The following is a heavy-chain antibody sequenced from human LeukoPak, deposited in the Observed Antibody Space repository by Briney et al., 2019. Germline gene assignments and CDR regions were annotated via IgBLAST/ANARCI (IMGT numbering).Heavy chain of an antibody. CDR1: GFTVSSNY. Sequence: GGSLRLSCAASGFTVSSNYMSWIRQAPGKGLEWVSVIYSGGSTYYADSLKGRFTISRDNSKNTLYLQMNSLRAEDTAVYYCARAGDGYSGYDYAFDIWGQGTMVTVSS. CDR2: IYSGGST. J-gene: IGHJ3*02. CDR3: ARAGDGYSGYDYAFDI. V-gene: IGHV3-53*01. D-gene: IGHD5-12*01.